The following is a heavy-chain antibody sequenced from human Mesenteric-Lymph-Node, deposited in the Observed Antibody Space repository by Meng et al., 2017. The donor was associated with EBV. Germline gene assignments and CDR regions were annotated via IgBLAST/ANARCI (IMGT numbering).Heavy chain of an antibody. CDR3: ARERGVG. CDR1: GFTFSNYW. V-gene: IGHV3-74*01. D-gene: IGHD3-16*01. J-gene: IGHJ4*02. Sequence: VQLCESGGQLVQPGGSLRLSCAASGFTFSNYWMHWVRQAPGKGLVWVSRINTDGTSTYYADSVKGRFTISRDNAKNTLYLQMNSLRAEDTAMYYCARERGVGWGQGTLVTVSS. CDR2: INTDGTST.